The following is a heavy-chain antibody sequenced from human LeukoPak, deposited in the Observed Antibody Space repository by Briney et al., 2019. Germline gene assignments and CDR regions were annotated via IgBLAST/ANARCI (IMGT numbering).Heavy chain of an antibody. Sequence: GGSLRLSCAASGFTFSSYAMSWVRQAPGKGLEWVSAISGSGGSTYYADSVKGRFTISRDNSKNTLYLQMNSLRAEDTAVYYRAKADSNYYDSSGYYYVGYWGQGTLVTVSS. D-gene: IGHD3-22*01. V-gene: IGHV3-23*01. J-gene: IGHJ4*02. CDR1: GFTFSSYA. CDR2: ISGSGGST. CDR3: AKADSNYYDSSGYYYVGY.